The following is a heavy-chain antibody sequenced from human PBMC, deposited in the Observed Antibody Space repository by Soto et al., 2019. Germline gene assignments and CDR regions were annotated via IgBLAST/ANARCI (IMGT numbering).Heavy chain of an antibody. D-gene: IGHD3-22*01. V-gene: IGHV1-18*01. CDR3: ARGGYYDSSGARNYHYYGVDV. CDR1: GYTFTTYG. Sequence: VASVKVSCKASGYTFTTYGISWVRQAPGQGLEWMGWISPYNGNTKYAQKFQGRVTMTTDTSMSSAYMELWSLRSDDTAVYYCARGGYYDSSGARNYHYYGVDVWGQGTTVTVSS. CDR2: ISPYNGNT. J-gene: IGHJ6*02.